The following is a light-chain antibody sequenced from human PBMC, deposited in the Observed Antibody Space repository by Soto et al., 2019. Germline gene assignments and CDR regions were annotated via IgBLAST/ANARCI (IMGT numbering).Light chain of an antibody. CDR3: QQSYSTPYT. V-gene: IGKV1-39*01. Sequence: DLQMTQSPSYLSASVGDRVTITCRASQSIRSYLNWYQQKPGKAPKLLIYSASSLQGGIPSRFSGSGSGTDFTLTISSLQPEDFATYFCQQSYSTPYTFGQGTKLDIK. CDR2: SAS. J-gene: IGKJ2*01. CDR1: QSIRSY.